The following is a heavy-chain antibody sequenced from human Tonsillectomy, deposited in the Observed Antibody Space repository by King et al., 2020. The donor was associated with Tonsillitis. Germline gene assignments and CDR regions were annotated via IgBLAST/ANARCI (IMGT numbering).Heavy chain of an antibody. CDR2: INWNGGST. CDR1: GFTFDDYG. CDR3: AREARYDFWSGYYLSYFDY. Sequence: VQLVESGGGVVRPGGSLRLSCAASGFTFDDYGMSWVRHAPGKGLEWVSGINWNGGSTGYADSVKGRFTISRDNAKNSLYLQMHILRAEDTALYYCAREARYDFWSGYYLSYFDYWGQGSLVTVSS. V-gene: IGHV3-20*04. D-gene: IGHD3-3*01. J-gene: IGHJ4*02.